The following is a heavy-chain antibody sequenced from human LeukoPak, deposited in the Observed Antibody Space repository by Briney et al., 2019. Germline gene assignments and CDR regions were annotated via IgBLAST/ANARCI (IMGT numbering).Heavy chain of an antibody. CDR2: IFHSGTT. CDR3: ARHDTGGTDAFDI. D-gene: IGHD4-23*01. Sequence: PSETLSLTXSVSGYSISDGSYWGWIRHPPGKGLEWIGSIFHSGTTYYDPSLKSRVTISVDTSKNQFSLRLDSVTAADTAVYYCARHDTGGTDAFDIWGQGTLVIVSS. V-gene: IGHV4-38-2*02. CDR1: GYSISDGSY. J-gene: IGHJ3*02.